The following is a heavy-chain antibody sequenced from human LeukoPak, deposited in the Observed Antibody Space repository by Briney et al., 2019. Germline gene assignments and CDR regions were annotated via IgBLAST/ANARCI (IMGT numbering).Heavy chain of an antibody. CDR1: GFTFSSYA. CDR2: ISGSGGST. CDR3: AKDVTDCSSTSCYHAPGFDY. Sequence: GGSLRLSCAASGFTFSSYAMSWVRQAPGKGLEWVSAISGSGGSTYYADSAKGRFTISRDNSKNTLYLQMNSLRAEDTAVYYCAKDVTDCSSTSCYHAPGFDYWGQGTLVTVSS. V-gene: IGHV3-23*01. J-gene: IGHJ4*02. D-gene: IGHD2-2*01.